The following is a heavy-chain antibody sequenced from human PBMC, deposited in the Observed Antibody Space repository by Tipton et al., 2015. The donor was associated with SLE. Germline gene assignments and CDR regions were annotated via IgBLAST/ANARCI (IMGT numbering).Heavy chain of an antibody. CDR1: GGSFSGYY. CDR3: ARGRYCSSTSCFSRYYFYYMDV. J-gene: IGHJ6*03. CDR2: INHSGST. D-gene: IGHD2-2*01. V-gene: IGHV4-34*01. Sequence: TLSLTCADYGGSFSGYYWSWIRQPPGKGLEWIGEINHSGSTNYNPSLKSRVTISVDTSKNQFSLKLSSVTAADTAVYYCARGRYCSSTSCFSRYYFYYMDVWGKGTTVTVSS.